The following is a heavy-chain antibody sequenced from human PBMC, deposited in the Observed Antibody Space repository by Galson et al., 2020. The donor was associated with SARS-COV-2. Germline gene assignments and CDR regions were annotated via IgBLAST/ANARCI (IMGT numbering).Heavy chain of an antibody. CDR3: ARESGFGELLNGFDP. Sequence: ASVTVSCKASGYTFTGYYMHWVRQAPGQGLEWMGRINPNSGGTNYAQKFQGRVTMTRDTSISTAYMELSRLRSDDTAVYYCARESGFGELLNGFDPVGQGTLVTVSS. V-gene: IGHV1-2*06. CDR2: INPNSGGT. CDR1: GYTFTGYY. D-gene: IGHD3-10*01. J-gene: IGHJ5*02.